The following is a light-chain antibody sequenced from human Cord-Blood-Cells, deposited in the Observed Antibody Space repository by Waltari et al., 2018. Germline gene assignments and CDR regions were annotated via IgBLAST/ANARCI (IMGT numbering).Light chain of an antibody. CDR3: QQSYSTPFT. Sequence: DIQMTQSPASLSASVGDRVTITCRASQSISSYLKWYQQKPGKAPKRLIYAASSLQSGVTSRFSGSGAGTDVTLTMSSLQPEDLATYYCQQSYSTPFTSGPGTKVDIQ. J-gene: IGKJ3*01. CDR1: QSISSY. CDR2: AAS. V-gene: IGKV1-39*01.